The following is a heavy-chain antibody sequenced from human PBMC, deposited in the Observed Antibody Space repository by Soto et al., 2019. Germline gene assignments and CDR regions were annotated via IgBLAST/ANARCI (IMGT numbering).Heavy chain of an antibody. D-gene: IGHD5-12*01. CDR1: GFTFSSYW. CDR2: INSDGSVT. Sequence: PEGSLRLSCAASGFTFSSYWMSWVRQVPGKGLVWVSRINSDGSVTNYTDSVKGRFTISRDNAKNTLYLQMNSLRVEDTAVYYCARGLVGSSGIVYWGQGTLVTVSS. J-gene: IGHJ4*02. CDR3: ARGLVGSSGIVY. V-gene: IGHV3-74*01.